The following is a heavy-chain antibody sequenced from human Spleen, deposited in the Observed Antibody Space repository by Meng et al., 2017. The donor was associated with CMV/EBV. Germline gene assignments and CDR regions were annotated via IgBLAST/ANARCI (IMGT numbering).Heavy chain of an antibody. V-gene: IGHV4-34*01. CDR1: GGSFSGYY. J-gene: IGHJ4*02. D-gene: IGHD3-10*02. CDR2: INHSGST. Sequence: QVQRQQWGAGLLKPSETLSLTCAVYGGSFSGYYWSWIRQSPGKGLEWIGEINHSGSTNYNPSLKSRVTISVDTSKNQFSLKLSSVTAADTAVYYCARGGYYVGWGQGTLVTVSS. CDR3: ARGGYYVG.